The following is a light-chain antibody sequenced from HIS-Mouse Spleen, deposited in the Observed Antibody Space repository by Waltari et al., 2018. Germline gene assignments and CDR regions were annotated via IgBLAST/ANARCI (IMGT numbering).Light chain of an antibody. J-gene: IGLJ2*01. V-gene: IGLV3-25*03. CDR2: KDS. Sequence: SYELTQPPSVSVSPGQTARITCSGDALPKQYAYGYQQKPGQAPVLLIYKDSERPSGIPERFSGSSSGTTVTLTISGVQAEDEADYYCQSADSSGTYVVFGGGTKLTVL. CDR3: QSADSSGTYVV. CDR1: ALPKQY.